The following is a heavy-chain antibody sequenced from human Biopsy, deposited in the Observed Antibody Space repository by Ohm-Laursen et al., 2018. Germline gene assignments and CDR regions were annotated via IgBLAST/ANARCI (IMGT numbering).Heavy chain of an antibody. V-gene: IGHV4-39*01. CDR2: IYNSETT. CDR1: GDSISTSTTYY. CDR3: ARHPTGFWFDP. Sequence: GTLSLTCAVSGDSISTSTTYYWAWLRQPPGKGLKWIGSIYNSETTFYNPSLKSRVAISVDTSTNQFSLKVSSVTAADTALYYCARHPTGFWFDPWGHGTLVTVSS. J-gene: IGHJ5*02.